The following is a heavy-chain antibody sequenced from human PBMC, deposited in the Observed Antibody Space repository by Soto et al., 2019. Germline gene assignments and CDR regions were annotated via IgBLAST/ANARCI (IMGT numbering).Heavy chain of an antibody. D-gene: IGHD6-6*01. CDR2: ISSSSSYI. CDR3: ARGTSPARALDY. CDR1: GFTFSSYS. Sequence: GGSLRLSCAASGFTFSSYSMNWVRQAPGKGLEFVSSISSSSSYIYYADSVKGRFTISRDNAKNSLYLQMNSLRAEDTAVYYCARGTSPARALDYWGHGTLVTVSS. V-gene: IGHV3-21*01. J-gene: IGHJ4*01.